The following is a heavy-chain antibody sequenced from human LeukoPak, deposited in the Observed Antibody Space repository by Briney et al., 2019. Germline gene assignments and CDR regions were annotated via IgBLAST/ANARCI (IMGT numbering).Heavy chain of an antibody. Sequence: SVKVSCKASGGTFSSYAISWVRQAPGQGLEWMGGIIPIFGTANYAQKFQGRVTITADESTSTAYMELSSLRSEDTAVYYCARDSMNYYYDSSGYYSHYYYGMDVWGQGTTVTVSS. J-gene: IGHJ6*02. CDR2: IIPIFGTA. V-gene: IGHV1-69*13. D-gene: IGHD3-22*01. CDR3: ARDSMNYYYDSSGYYSHYYYGMDV. CDR1: GGTFSSYA.